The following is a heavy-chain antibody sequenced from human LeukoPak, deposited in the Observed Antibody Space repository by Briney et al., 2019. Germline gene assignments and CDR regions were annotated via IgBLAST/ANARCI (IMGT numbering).Heavy chain of an antibody. Sequence: ASAKVSCKASGYTFTSYYMHWVRQAPGQGLEWMGIINPSGGSTSYAQKFQGRVTMTRDMSTSTVYMELSSLRSEDTAVYYCARDRVDSSGWQENPNDYWGQGTLVTVSS. J-gene: IGHJ4*02. D-gene: IGHD6-19*01. CDR2: INPSGGST. CDR3: ARDRVDSSGWQENPNDY. CDR1: GYTFTSYY. V-gene: IGHV1-46*01.